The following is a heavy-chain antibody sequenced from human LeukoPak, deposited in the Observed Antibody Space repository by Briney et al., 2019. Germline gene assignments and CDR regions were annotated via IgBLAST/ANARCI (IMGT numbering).Heavy chain of an antibody. CDR2: MNPNSGNT. CDR3: ARGYDSSGYYYIFSYYFDY. CDR1: GYTFTSYD. J-gene: IGHJ4*02. Sequence: ASVKVCCKASGYTFTSYDINWVRQATGQGLEWMGWMNPNSGNTGYAQKFQGRVTMTRDTSTSTVYMELSSLRSEDTAVYYCARGYDSSGYYYIFSYYFDYWGQGTLVTVSS. V-gene: IGHV1-8*01. D-gene: IGHD3-22*01.